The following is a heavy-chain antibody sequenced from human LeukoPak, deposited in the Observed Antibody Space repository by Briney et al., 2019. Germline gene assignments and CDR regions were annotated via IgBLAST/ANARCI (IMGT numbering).Heavy chain of an antibody. CDR1: GGSISRGRYY. Sequence: PSETLSLTCSVSGGSISRGRYYWVWIRQPPGKGLEWIGSIDYSGSTYYNPSLKSRVTISVDTSKNQSSLKLSSVTAADTALYYCARQHTRIAVPALLDLWGHGTLVTVSS. CDR3: ARQHTRIAVPALLDL. V-gene: IGHV4-39*01. J-gene: IGHJ5*02. D-gene: IGHD6-19*01. CDR2: IDYSGST.